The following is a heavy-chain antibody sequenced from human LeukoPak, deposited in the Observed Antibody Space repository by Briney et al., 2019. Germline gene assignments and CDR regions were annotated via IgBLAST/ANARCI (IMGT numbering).Heavy chain of an antibody. J-gene: IGHJ4*02. CDR2: IYSGGST. Sequence: SGGSLRLSCAASGFTVSSNYMSWVRQAPGKGLEWVSVIYSGGSTYYADSVKGRFTISRDNAKNSLYLQMNSLRAEDTAVYYCARAPAGNYFDYWGQGTLVTVSS. CDR1: GFTVSSNY. D-gene: IGHD1-1*01. V-gene: IGHV3-53*01. CDR3: ARAPAGNYFDY.